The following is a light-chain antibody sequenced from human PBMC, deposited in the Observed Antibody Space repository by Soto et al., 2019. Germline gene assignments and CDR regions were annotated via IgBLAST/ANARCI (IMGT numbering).Light chain of an antibody. J-gene: IGKJ1*01. Sequence: EIVLTQSPGTLSLSPGERDTLSSMTIQSVSNNYLAWYQQKPGQAPRLLIYGASSRATGIPDRFSGSGYGTDFTLSISRLEPDEFAVDYWQQCSSLWTCGQGPKVEIK. V-gene: IGKV3-20*01. CDR2: GAS. CDR3: QQCSSLWT. CDR1: QSVSNNY.